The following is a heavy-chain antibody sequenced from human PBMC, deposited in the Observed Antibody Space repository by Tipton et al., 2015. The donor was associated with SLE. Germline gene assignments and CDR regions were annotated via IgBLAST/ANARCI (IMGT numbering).Heavy chain of an antibody. D-gene: IGHD2-15*01. CDR1: GGSFSGFY. Sequence: TLSLTCAVYGGSFSGFYWNWIRQPPGKGLEWIGEINHSGSTNYNPSLKSRVTISVDTSKNQFSLKLSSVTAADTAVYYCARSHGGYWGQGTLVTVSS. J-gene: IGHJ4*02. CDR3: ARSHGGY. V-gene: IGHV4-34*01. CDR2: INHSGST.